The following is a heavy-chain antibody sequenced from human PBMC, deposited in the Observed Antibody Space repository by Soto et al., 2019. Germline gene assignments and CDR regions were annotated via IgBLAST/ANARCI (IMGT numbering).Heavy chain of an antibody. CDR2: IFYSGST. D-gene: IGHD3-9*01. J-gene: IGHJ3*02. Sequence: SETLSLTCTVSGGSISSSSYYWGWIRQPPGKGLEWIGSIFYSGSTYYNPSLKSRVTISVDTSKNQFSLKLSSVTAADTAVYYCARVRRGAYDILTGYSHPDAFDIWGQGTMVTVSS. CDR3: ARVRRGAYDILTGYSHPDAFDI. V-gene: IGHV4-39*07. CDR1: GGSISSSSYY.